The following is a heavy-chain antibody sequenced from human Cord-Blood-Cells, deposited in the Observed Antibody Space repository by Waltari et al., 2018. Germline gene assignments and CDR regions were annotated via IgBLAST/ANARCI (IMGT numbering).Heavy chain of an antibody. D-gene: IGHD6-6*01. CDR1: GYTFTSYY. Sequence: QVQLVQSGAEVKKPGASVKVSCKASGYTFTSYYMHLVRQAPGQGLEWMGIINPSGGSTSYAQKFEGRVTMTRDTSTSTVYMELVSLRSEDTAVYYCARRKGEYSSSSAHFDYWGQGTLVTVSS. CDR2: INPSGGST. J-gene: IGHJ4*02. V-gene: IGHV1-46*01. CDR3: ARRKGEYSSSSAHFDY.